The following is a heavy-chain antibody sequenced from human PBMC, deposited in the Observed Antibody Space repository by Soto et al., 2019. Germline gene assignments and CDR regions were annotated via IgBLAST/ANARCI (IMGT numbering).Heavy chain of an antibody. CDR3: VRYCSSTLCNGVATRTFDY. J-gene: IGHJ4*02. V-gene: IGHV3-48*03. Sequence: GGSLRLSCAASRFTFSTYEMHWVRQAPGKGLEWVSCISSSGSSVYYADSVKGRFTISRDNSRNSLYLQMNGLRDEDTALYYCVRYCSSTLCNGVATRTFDYWGQGALVTVS. CDR2: ISSSGSSV. CDR1: RFTFSTYE. D-gene: IGHD5-12*01.